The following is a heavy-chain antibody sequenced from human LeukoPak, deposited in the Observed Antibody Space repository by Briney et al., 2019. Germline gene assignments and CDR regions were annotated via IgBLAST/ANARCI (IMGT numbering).Heavy chain of an antibody. D-gene: IGHD3-16*01. Sequence: GGSLRLSCAASGFTFSSAWMTWVRQAPGKGLEWVATIKDDGSDKYYVDSVKSRFTISRDNAKKSLWLQMNSLRVEDTAMYYCADLGSRDWGQGTLVTVSS. CDR1: GFTFSSAW. CDR2: IKDDGSDK. CDR3: ADLGSRD. V-gene: IGHV3-7*01. J-gene: IGHJ4*02.